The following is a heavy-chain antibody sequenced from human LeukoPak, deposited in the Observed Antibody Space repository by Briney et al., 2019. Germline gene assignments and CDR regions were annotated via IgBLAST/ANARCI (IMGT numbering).Heavy chain of an antibody. CDR1: GFTFSNAW. CDR2: IKSKTDGGTT. D-gene: IGHD1-26*01. Sequence: GGSLRLSCAASGFTFSNAWMSWVRQASGKGLEWVGRIKSKTDGGTTDYAAPVKGRFTISRDDSKNTLYLQMNSLKTEDTAVYYCTTGPLRGGSYWILGYWGQGTLVTVSS. CDR3: TTGPLRGGSYWILGY. J-gene: IGHJ4*02. V-gene: IGHV3-15*01.